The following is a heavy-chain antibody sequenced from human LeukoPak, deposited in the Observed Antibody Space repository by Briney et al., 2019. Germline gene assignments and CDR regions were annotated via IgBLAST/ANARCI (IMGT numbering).Heavy chain of an antibody. CDR2: ISGSGGST. CDR3: AKARGSGLVATNY. D-gene: IGHD5-12*01. CDR1: GFTFSSYA. V-gene: IGHV3-23*01. Sequence: GGSLRLSCAASGFTFSSYAMSWVRQAPGKGLEWVSAISGSGGSTYYADSVKGRFTISRDNSKNTLYLQMNSLRAGDTAVYYCAKARGSGLVATNYWGQGTLVTVSS. J-gene: IGHJ4*02.